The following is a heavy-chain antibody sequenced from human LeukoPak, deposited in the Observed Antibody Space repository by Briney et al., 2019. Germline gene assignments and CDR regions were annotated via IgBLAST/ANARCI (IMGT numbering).Heavy chain of an antibody. Sequence: SETLSLTCTVSGGSISSYYWSWIRQPPGKGLEWIGYIYYSGSTNYNPSLKSRVTISVDTSKNQFSLKLSSVTAADTAVYYCARHKVPWTYWYFDLWGRGTLVTVSS. J-gene: IGHJ2*01. V-gene: IGHV4-59*08. CDR2: IYYSGST. CDR1: GGSISSYY. D-gene: IGHD3/OR15-3a*01. CDR3: ARHKVPWTYWYFDL.